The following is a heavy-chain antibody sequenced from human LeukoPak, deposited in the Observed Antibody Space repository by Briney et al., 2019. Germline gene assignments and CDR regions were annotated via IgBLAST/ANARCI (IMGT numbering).Heavy chain of an antibody. D-gene: IGHD3-22*01. J-gene: IGHJ4*02. CDR1: GFTFSTYA. CDR2: ITGSGGST. V-gene: IGHV3-23*01. Sequence: GSLRLSCAASGFTFSTYAMSWVRQAPGKGLEWVSAITGSGGSTYYADSVKGRFTISRDNSKNTLYLQMNSLRAEDTAVYYCASVVTYYYDPANDYWGQGTLVTVSS. CDR3: ASVVTYYYDPANDY.